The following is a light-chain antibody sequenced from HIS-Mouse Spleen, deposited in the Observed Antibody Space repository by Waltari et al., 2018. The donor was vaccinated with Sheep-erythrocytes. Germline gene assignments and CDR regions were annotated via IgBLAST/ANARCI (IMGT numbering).Light chain of an antibody. V-gene: IGLV2-23*01. CDR3: CSYAGSSTPWV. J-gene: IGLJ3*02. Sequence: QSALTQPASVSGSPGQSITISCTGTSSDVGSYNLVSWYQQHPGKAPKLMIYEGSKRPSGVSNRFSGSKSCNTASLTIFGLQAEDEADYYCCSYAGSSTPWVFGGGTKLTVL. CDR2: EGS. CDR1: SSDVGSYNL.